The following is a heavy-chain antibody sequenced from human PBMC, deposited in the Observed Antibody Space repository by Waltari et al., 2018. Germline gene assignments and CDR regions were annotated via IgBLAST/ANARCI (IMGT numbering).Heavy chain of an antibody. CDR3: TRNPGY. V-gene: IGHV3-74*03. J-gene: IGHJ4*02. CDR2: MKTDGTSI. Sequence: EVQLVNSGGGFVQHGGSLRLSGEASDFFTDYGLDWVRQAPGKGLVWVSRMKTDGTSITYADSVKGRFTISRDSAKNTYYLQMNSLRAEDTAVYYCTRNPGYWGQGTLVTVSS. CDR1: DFFTDYG.